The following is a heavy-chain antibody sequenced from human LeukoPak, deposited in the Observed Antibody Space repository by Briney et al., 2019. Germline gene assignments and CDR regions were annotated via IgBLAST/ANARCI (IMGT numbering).Heavy chain of an antibody. CDR1: GFTFSSYE. CDR3: ARDRFEDYGDTELGY. J-gene: IGHJ4*02. CDR2: ISSSSSYI. V-gene: IGHV3-21*05. D-gene: IGHD4-17*01. Sequence: GGSLRLSCAASGFTFSSYEMNWVRQAPGKGLEWVSYISSSSSYIYYADSVKGRFTISRDNAKNSLYLQMNSLRAEDTAVYYCARDRFEDYGDTELGYWGQGTLVTVSS.